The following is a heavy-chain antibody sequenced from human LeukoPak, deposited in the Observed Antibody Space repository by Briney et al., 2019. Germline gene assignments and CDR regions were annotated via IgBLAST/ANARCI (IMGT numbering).Heavy chain of an antibody. CDR2: INHSGST. Sequence: PSETLSLTCAVYGGSFSGYYWSWIRQPPGKGLEWIGEINHSGSTNYNPSLKSRVTISVDTSKNQFSLKLSSATAADTAVYYCARGRGYSSSGTFRYWYFDLWGRGTLVTVSS. V-gene: IGHV4-34*01. CDR1: GGSFSGYY. D-gene: IGHD5-18*01. J-gene: IGHJ2*01. CDR3: ARGRGYSSSGTFRYWYFDL.